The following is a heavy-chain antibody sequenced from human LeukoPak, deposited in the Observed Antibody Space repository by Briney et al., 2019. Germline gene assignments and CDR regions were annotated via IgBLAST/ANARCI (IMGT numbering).Heavy chain of an antibody. CDR1: GFTFSGSG. CDR3: AREMYRTDSSSQPFDY. J-gene: IGHJ4*02. V-gene: IGHV3-33*01. CDR2: IWYEGSNK. Sequence: PGGSLRPSCAASGFTFSGSGMHWVRPAPGKGLEWLAVIWYEGSNKYYADSVKGRFTVSRENSKNPLYLQMNSLRAEDTAVYYCAREMYRTDSSSQPFDYWGQGTLVTVSS. D-gene: IGHD6-13*01.